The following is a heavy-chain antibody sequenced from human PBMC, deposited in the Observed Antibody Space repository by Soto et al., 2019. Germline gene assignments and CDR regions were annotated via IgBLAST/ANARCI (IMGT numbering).Heavy chain of an antibody. Sequence: GGSLRLCCAASGFTFSSYAMSWVRQAPGKGLEWVSAIRGSGGSTYYADSVEGRFTIYRDNSKNTLYLRMNSLRAEDTAVYYCAKSVGYYSDSSGDKYYYYGMDVWGQGTTVTVSS. D-gene: IGHD3-22*01. V-gene: IGHV3-23*01. J-gene: IGHJ6*02. CDR3: AKSVGYYSDSSGDKYYYYGMDV. CDR1: GFTFSSYA. CDR2: IRGSGGST.